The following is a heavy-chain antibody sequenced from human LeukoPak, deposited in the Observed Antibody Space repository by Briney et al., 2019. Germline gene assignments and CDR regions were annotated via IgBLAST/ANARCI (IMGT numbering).Heavy chain of an antibody. V-gene: IGHV1-18*01. CDR3: ARGGYDSSGYYRSKEFDY. Sequence: ASVKVSCKASGYTFTSYGISWVRQAPGQGLEWMGWISAYNGNTNYAQKLQGRVTVTTDTSTSTAYMELRSLRSDDTAVYYCARGGYDSSGYYRSKEFDYWGQGTPVTVSS. J-gene: IGHJ4*02. CDR1: GYTFTSYG. D-gene: IGHD3-22*01. CDR2: ISAYNGNT.